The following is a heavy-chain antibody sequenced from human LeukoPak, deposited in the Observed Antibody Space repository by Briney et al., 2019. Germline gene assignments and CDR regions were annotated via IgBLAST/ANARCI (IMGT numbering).Heavy chain of an antibody. CDR1: GFTFSTYS. CDR3: ARDSPRTNDAFDI. J-gene: IGHJ3*02. CDR2: ISSRGSTI. Sequence: GGSLRLSCAASGFTFSTYSMNWVRQAPGKGLEWVSYISSRGSTIYYADSVKGRFTISRDNAKNSLYLQMNSLRAEDTAVYYCARDSPRTNDAFDIWGQGTMVTVSS. D-gene: IGHD1-1*01. V-gene: IGHV3-48*04.